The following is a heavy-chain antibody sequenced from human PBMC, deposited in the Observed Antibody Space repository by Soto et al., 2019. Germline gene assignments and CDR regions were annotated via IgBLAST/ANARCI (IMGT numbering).Heavy chain of an antibody. J-gene: IGHJ4*02. Sequence: EVQLLESGGNLVQPGGSLRLSCAASGFTFSSYAMSWVRQAPGKGLEWVSSISGSGGTPYYTGSVKGRFTISRDNSKNTLFLQITSLRAEDTAVYYCAKQIKGITMIVVLDYWGQGTLVTVSS. D-gene: IGHD3-22*01. V-gene: IGHV3-23*01. CDR2: ISGSGGTP. CDR1: GFTFSSYA. CDR3: AKQIKGITMIVVLDY.